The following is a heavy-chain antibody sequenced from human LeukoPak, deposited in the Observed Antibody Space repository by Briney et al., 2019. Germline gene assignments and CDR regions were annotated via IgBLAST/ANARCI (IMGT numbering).Heavy chain of an antibody. J-gene: IGHJ5*02. D-gene: IGHD6-13*01. CDR3: AREWERGIAAAQGFDP. Sequence: SETLSLTCTVSGYSISSGYYWGWIRQPPGKGLEWIGSIYHSGSTYYNPSLKSRVTISVDTSKNQFSLKLSSVTAADTAVYYCAREWERGIAAAQGFDPWGQGTLVTVSS. CDR1: GYSISSGYY. CDR2: IYHSGST. V-gene: IGHV4-38-2*02.